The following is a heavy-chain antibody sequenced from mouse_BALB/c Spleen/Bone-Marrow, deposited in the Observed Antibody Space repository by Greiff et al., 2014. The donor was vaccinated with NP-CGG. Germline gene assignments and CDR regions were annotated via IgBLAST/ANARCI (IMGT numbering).Heavy chain of an antibody. CDR2: INPSNGGT. CDR1: GYTFTSYY. J-gene: IGHJ4*01. Sequence: QVQLKESGAELVKPGASVKLSCKASGYTFTSYYMCWVKQRPGQGLEWIGEINPSNGGTNFNEKFKSKATLTVDKSSSTAYMSLSRLTSEASAVYYCTRSRRAMDHWGQGTSVTVSS. D-gene: IGHD2-12*01. CDR3: TRSRRAMDH. V-gene: IGHV1S81*02.